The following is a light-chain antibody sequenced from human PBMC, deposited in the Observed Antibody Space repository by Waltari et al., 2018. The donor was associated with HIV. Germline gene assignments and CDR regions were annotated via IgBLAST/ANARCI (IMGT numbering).Light chain of an antibody. CDR2: RSD. J-gene: IGLJ2*01. CDR1: SSNIGINT. CDR3: AAWDDSLNGDVV. Sequence: QSVLTQPPSASGTPGQGVTISCSGSSSNIGINTVNWYQQLPGTAPKLLIYRSDQRPSGVPDRFSGSKSGTSASLAISGLQSEDEADYYCAAWDDSLNGDVVFGGGTKLTVL. V-gene: IGLV1-44*01.